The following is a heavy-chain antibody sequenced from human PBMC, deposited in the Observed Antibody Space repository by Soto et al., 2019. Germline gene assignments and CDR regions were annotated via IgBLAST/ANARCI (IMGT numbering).Heavy chain of an antibody. CDR3: GRVVVGPLYSRNYYSYAMDV. CDR2: INHSGIT. J-gene: IGHJ6*02. D-gene: IGHD1-26*01. CDR1: GGPFSGYY. Sequence: SETLSLTCAVYGGPFSGYYWSWIRQPPWKGLEWIGEINHSGITNYNPSLKSRVTISVDTSKNHFSLKLSSVTAADTAVYYCGRVVVGPLYSRNYYSYAMDVWGQGTTVTVSS. V-gene: IGHV4-34*01.